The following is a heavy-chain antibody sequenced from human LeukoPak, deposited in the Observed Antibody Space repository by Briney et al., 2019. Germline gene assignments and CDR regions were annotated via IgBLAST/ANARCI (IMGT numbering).Heavy chain of an antibody. D-gene: IGHD4-17*01. V-gene: IGHV3-23*01. CDR2: ISGSGGST. CDR3: AKDLTDYGDLMDV. CDR1: GFTFSSYA. J-gene: IGHJ6*04. Sequence: PGGSLRLSCAASGFTFSSYAVSWVRQAPGKGLEWVSAISGSGGSTYYADSVKGRFTISRDNSKNTLYLQMNSLRAEDTAVYYCAKDLTDYGDLMDVWGKGTTVTVSS.